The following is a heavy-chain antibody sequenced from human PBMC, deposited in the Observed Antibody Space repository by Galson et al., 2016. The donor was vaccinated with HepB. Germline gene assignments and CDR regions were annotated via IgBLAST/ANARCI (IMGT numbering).Heavy chain of an antibody. CDR2: ISASGGRT. J-gene: IGHJ4*02. V-gene: IGHV3-23*01. Sequence: SLRLSCAASGFTFSSYAMTWVRQPPGKGLEWVSGISASGGRTYYTDSVKGQFTISRDNSKNTLYLQMNSLRAEDTAEYYCVKHYDFWSYHNPFDYWGQGTLVTFSS. CDR3: VKHYDFWSYHNPFDY. CDR1: GFTFSSYA. D-gene: IGHD3-3*01.